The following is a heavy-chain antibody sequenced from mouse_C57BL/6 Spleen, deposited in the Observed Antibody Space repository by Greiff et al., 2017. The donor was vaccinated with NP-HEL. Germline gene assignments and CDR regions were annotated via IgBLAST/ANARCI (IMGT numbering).Heavy chain of an antibody. J-gene: IGHJ3*01. Sequence: QVQLQQSGPGLVQPSQSLSITCTVSGFSLTSYGVHWVRQSPGKGLEWLGVIWSGGSTDYNAAFISRLSISKDNSKSQVFFKMNSLQADDTAIYYCARGSNYEAWFAYWGQGTLVTVSA. V-gene: IGHV2-2*01. CDR2: IWSGGST. CDR1: GFSLTSYG. CDR3: ARGSNYEAWFAY. D-gene: IGHD2-5*01.